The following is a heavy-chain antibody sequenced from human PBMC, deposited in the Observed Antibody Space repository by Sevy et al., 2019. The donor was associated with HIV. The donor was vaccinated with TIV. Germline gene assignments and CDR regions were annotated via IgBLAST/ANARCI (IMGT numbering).Heavy chain of an antibody. CDR2: IYYTGST. CDR3: ARREDNWFDP. J-gene: IGHJ5*02. D-gene: IGHD1-26*01. CDR1: NGTISDYY. V-gene: IGHV4-59*01. Sequence: SETLSLTCTVSNGTISDYYWSWIGQPPGKGLESIGYIYYTGSTNYNPSLKSRVTISIDTSKSQFSLKLSSVTAADTAVYFCARREDNWFDPWGQGTLVTVSS.